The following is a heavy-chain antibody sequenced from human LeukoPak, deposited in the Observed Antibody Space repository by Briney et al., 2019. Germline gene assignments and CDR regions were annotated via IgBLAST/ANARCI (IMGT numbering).Heavy chain of an antibody. Sequence: PSETLSLTCTVSGGSISSYYWSWIRQPPGKGLEWIGYIYYSGSTNYNPSLKSRVTISVDTSKNQFSVKLSSVTAADTAVYYCARGRSSRSFDYWGQGTLVTVSS. CDR1: GGSISSYY. J-gene: IGHJ4*02. CDR3: ARGRSSRSFDY. D-gene: IGHD6-13*01. CDR2: IYYSGST. V-gene: IGHV4-59*01.